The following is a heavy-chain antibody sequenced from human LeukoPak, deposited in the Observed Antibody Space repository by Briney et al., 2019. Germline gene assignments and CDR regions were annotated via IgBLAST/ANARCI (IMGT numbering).Heavy chain of an antibody. V-gene: IGHV4-4*09. J-gene: IGHJ4*02. CDR1: GGSINGYF. D-gene: IGHD5-24*01. CDR3: ARRNGCNSDY. CDR2: IYNSEKI. Sequence: SETLSLTCTVSGGSINGYFWTWIRQPPGKDLQWIGYIYNSEKINYNPSLRSRVTLSLDTSKDQFSLRLSSVTAADTAVYYCARRNGCNSDYWGQGTLVTVSS.